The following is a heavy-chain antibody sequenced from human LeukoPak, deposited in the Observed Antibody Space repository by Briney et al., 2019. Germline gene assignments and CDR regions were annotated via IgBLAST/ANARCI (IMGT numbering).Heavy chain of an antibody. CDR2: INHSGTT. CDR1: GGSFSGYY. J-gene: IGHJ4*02. V-gene: IGHV4-34*01. D-gene: IGHD2-15*01. Sequence: PSETLSLTCAVFGGSFSGYYWSWIRQPPWKGLEWIGEINHSGTTNYNPSLESRVTISVDTSKNQFSLNLTSVTAADTAVYYCARGQVVRDFWGQGTLVTVSS. CDR3: ARGQVVRDF.